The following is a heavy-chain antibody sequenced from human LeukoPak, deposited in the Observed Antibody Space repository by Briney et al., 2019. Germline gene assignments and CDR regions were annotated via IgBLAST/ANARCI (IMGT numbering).Heavy chain of an antibody. J-gene: IGHJ4*02. CDR2: IYYSGST. CDR1: GGSISSSSYY. Sequence: SETLSLTCTVSGGSISSSSYYWGWIRQPPGKGLEWIGSIYYSGSTYYNPSLKSRVTISVDTSKNQFSLKLSSVTAADTAVYYCARTSQWELLDYWGQGTLVTVSS. CDR3: ARTSQWELLDY. V-gene: IGHV4-39*07. D-gene: IGHD1-26*01.